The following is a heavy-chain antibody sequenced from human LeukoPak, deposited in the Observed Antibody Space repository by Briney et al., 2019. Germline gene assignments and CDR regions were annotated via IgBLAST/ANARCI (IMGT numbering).Heavy chain of an antibody. V-gene: IGHV3-23*01. D-gene: IGHD3-10*01. CDR3: VKDRGAVTD. Sequence: GGSLRLSCAASGFTFRDYGMSWVRQAPGKGLEWVSVISGSGGRTFYADCVKGRFTISRDNSKDTLYLQMNSLRADDTGVYYCVKDRGAVTDWGPGTLVTVSS. J-gene: IGHJ4*02. CDR2: ISGSGGRT. CDR1: GFTFRDYG.